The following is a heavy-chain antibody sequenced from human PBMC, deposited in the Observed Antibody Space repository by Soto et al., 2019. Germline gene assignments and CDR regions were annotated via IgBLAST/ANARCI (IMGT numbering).Heavy chain of an antibody. Sequence: PVGSLRLSCAASGFAFSGSAMYWVRQASGKGPEWVGRIRSKGHNYATEYAASVKGRFTISGDDSKNTAYLQMNSLQTEDTAVYYCTRDLFSYDYSGILWFDPWGQGTLVTVSS. V-gene: IGHV3-73*01. CDR1: GFAFSGSA. CDR2: IRSKGHNYAT. J-gene: IGHJ5*02. D-gene: IGHD3-16*01. CDR3: TRDLFSYDYSGILWFDP.